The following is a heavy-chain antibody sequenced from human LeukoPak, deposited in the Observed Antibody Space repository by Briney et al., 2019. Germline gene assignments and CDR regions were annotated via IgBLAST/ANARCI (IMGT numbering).Heavy chain of an antibody. Sequence: SETLSLTCIVSGGSITGYYWSWIRQPPGKGLEWIGYTHSNGDTNYNPSLKSRVTISVDTSQSQFSLRLNSVTAADAAMHHCARGGWSLDDWGQGSLVAVSS. CDR2: THSNGDT. J-gene: IGHJ4*02. V-gene: IGHV4-59*01. D-gene: IGHD6-19*01. CDR3: ARGGWSLDD. CDR1: GGSITGYY.